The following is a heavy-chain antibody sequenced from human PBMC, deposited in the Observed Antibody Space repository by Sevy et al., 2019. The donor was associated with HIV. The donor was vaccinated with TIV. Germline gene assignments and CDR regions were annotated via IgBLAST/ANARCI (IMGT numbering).Heavy chain of an antibody. V-gene: IGHV3-23*01. CDR2: ISHGGGTT. CDR3: ARRYLPSAPPALDY. J-gene: IGHJ4*02. D-gene: IGHD2-2*01. Sequence: GGCLRLSCAASGFTFSNYVMNWVRQAPGKGLEWVSVISHGGGTTYYADTVKGRFTISRDDSKDTVYLEMNSLRAEDTAVYYCARRYLPSAPPALDYWGQGTLVTVSS. CDR1: GFTFSNYV.